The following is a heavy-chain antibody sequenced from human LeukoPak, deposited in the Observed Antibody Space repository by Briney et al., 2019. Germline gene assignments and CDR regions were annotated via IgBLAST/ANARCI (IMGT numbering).Heavy chain of an antibody. V-gene: IGHV3-23*01. Sequence: GGSLRLSCAASGFTFSNSAMSWVRQAPGKGLEWVAGLGRSGEYKYYADSVKGRFTISRDNSKDTVSLQMNSLRAEDSAIYFCVKDRPCETCMPMDAWGQGTTVTVSS. D-gene: IGHD2-2*01. CDR3: VKDRPCETCMPMDA. CDR2: LGRSGEYK. CDR1: GFTFSNSA. J-gene: IGHJ6*02.